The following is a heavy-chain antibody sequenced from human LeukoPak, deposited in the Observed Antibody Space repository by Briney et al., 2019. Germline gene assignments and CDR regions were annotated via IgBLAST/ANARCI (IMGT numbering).Heavy chain of an antibody. CDR1: GLTLTNAW. CDR2: IKRKADGGIA. Sequence: GGSLRLSCAASGLTLTNAWMSWVRQAPGKGLEWVGLIKRKADGGIAEYAAPVRGRFAISRDASRNTLYLQMNSLKTEDTAVYYCTTDSHFDPWGQGTLVTVSS. V-gene: IGHV3-15*01. CDR3: TTDSHFDP. J-gene: IGHJ5*02.